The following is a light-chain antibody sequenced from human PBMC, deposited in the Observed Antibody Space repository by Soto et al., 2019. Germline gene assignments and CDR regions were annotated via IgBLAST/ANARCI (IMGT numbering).Light chain of an antibody. J-gene: IGKJ5*01. V-gene: IGKV3-15*01. CDR2: GAS. CDR3: QQANTFPLT. CDR1: QSINGN. Sequence: EIIMTQSPATLSVSPGERVTLSCRASQSINGNLAWYQHKPGQAPRLLISGASARATGFPARFSGSGSGTHFTLTISSLQPEDFATYYCQQANTFPLTFGQGTRLEI.